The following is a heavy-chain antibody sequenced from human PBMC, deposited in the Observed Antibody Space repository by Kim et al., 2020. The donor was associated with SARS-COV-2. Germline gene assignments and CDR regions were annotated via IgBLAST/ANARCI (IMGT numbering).Heavy chain of an antibody. J-gene: IGHJ4*02. CDR2: IYSGGST. CDR1: GFTVSSNY. Sequence: GGSLRLSCAASGFTVSSNYMSWVRQAPGKGLEWVSVIYSGGSTYHADSVKGRFTISRDNYENTLYLHMNSLRAEDTAVYYCARGLRTSADYWGQGTLVTVSS. CDR3: ARGLRTSADY. V-gene: IGHV3-53*01.